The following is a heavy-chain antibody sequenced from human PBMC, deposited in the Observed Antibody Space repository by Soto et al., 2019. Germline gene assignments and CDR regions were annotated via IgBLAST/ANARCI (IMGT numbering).Heavy chain of an antibody. CDR1: GYSFTSYY. V-gene: IGHV1-46*01. J-gene: IGHJ4*02. Sequence: XSGKVSCTAAGYSFTSYYWHWVRQAPGQGLEWMGIINPSGGSTSYAQKFQGRVTMTRDTSTSTVYMELSSLRSEDTAVYYWARGEDVAGTVYFDYWGLLTLVTVSS. D-gene: IGHD6-19*01. CDR3: ARGEDVAGTVYFDY. CDR2: INPSGGST.